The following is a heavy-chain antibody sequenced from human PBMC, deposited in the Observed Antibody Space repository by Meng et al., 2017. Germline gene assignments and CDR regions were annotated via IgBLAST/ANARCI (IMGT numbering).Heavy chain of an antibody. Sequence: GGSLRLSCAASGFTFSSYWMSWVRQAPGKGLEWVANIKQDGSEKYYVDSVKGRFTISRDNAKNSLYLQMNSLRAEDTAVYYCARERRGYSCGRNFDYWGQGTLVTVSS. D-gene: IGHD5-18*01. CDR2: IKQDGSEK. CDR3: ARERRGYSCGRNFDY. V-gene: IGHV3-7*01. CDR1: GFTFSSYW. J-gene: IGHJ4*02.